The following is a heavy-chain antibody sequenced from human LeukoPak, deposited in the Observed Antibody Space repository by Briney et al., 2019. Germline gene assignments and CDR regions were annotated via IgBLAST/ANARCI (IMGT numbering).Heavy chain of an antibody. CDR3: AKRRVYYDSIDY. J-gene: IGHJ4*02. CDR1: GFTFSSYA. Sequence: PGGSLRLSCAASGFTFSSYAMSWVRQAPGKGLEWVSAISGSGGSTYYADSVKGRFTISRDNSKNTPYLQMNSLRAEDTAVYYCAKRRVYYDSIDYWGQGTLVTVSS. V-gene: IGHV3-23*01. D-gene: IGHD3-22*01. CDR2: ISGSGGST.